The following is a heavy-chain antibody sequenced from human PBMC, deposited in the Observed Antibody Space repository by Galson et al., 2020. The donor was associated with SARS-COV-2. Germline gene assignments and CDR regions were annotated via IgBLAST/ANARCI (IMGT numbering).Heavy chain of an antibody. CDR3: ASDYGGQGDALDI. Sequence: GESLKISCKGSGFRFTSYWIGWVRQMPGKGLEWMGMIYFGDSDVRYTPSFQGQVTISADRSIDTAYLQWSSLRASDTAMYYCASDYGGQGDALDIWGQGTMVTVSS. CDR1: GFRFTSYW. V-gene: IGHV5-51*01. D-gene: IGHD4-17*01. J-gene: IGHJ3*02. CDR2: IYFGDSDV.